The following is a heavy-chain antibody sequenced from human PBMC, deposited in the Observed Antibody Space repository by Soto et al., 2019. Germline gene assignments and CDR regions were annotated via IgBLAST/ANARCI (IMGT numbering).Heavy chain of an antibody. CDR1: GGSISSYC. CDR3: ARGGDSTGWYNWFDP. CDR2: IDYSGST. Sequence: QVQLQESGPGLVKPSETLSLTCTVSGGSISSYCWSWNRQPPGKGLEWIGYIDYSGSTSYNPSLKSRVTISLDTSKNQFSLRLSSVTAADTAVYHCARGGDSTGWYNWFDPWGQGTLVTVSS. J-gene: IGHJ5*02. V-gene: IGHV4-59*01. D-gene: IGHD6-19*01.